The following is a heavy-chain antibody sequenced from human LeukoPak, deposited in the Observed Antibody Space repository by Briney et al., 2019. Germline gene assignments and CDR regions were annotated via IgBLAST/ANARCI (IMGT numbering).Heavy chain of an antibody. J-gene: IGHJ4*02. V-gene: IGHV3-30*02. Sequence: GGSLRLSCAASGFTFSNYGMHWVRQTPGKGLEWVAFIRYDGSNKYYADSVKGRFTISRDNSKSTLYLQMNSLRAEDTAVYYCAKVPKAAMVTANFDYWGQGTLVTVSS. CDR2: IRYDGSNK. D-gene: IGHD5-18*01. CDR1: GFTFSNYG. CDR3: AKVPKAAMVTANFDY.